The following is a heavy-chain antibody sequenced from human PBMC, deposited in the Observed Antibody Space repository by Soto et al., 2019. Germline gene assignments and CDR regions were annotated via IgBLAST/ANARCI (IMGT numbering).Heavy chain of an antibody. Sequence: GGSLRLSCAASGFIFSNYAMSWVRQAPGKGLEWVSAISGSGGSTYYADSVKGRFTISRDNSKSTLYLQMNSLRAEDTAVYYCAKGVQWPRSDFDNWGQGTLVTVSS. CDR1: GFIFSNYA. V-gene: IGHV3-23*01. CDR3: AKGVQWPRSDFDN. D-gene: IGHD6-19*01. CDR2: ISGSGGST. J-gene: IGHJ4*02.